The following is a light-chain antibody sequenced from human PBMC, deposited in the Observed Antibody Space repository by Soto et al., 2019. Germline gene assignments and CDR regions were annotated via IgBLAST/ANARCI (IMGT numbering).Light chain of an antibody. CDR3: QQYESSLYT. V-gene: IGKV3-20*01. Sequence: IVLTQSPGTLSLSPWERATLSCRASQSVSGRYLAWYQQKPGQAPRLLIYDASSRATGIPDRFSGSGSGTDFTLTISRLEPEDFAVYYCQQYESSLYTFGQGTKVEIK. CDR2: DAS. J-gene: IGKJ2*01. CDR1: QSVSGRY.